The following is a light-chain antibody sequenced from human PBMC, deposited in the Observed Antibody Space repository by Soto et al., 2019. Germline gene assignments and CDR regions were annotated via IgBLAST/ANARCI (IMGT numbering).Light chain of an antibody. CDR3: QSYASSLRGVV. CDR1: SSSIGAGYD. Sequence: QSVLTQPPSVSGAPGQRVTISCAGGSSSIGAGYDVHWYQQLPGTAPKLLIYGNFNRPSGVPDRFSGSKSGTSASLAITGLQAGDEADYYCQSYASSLRGVVFGGGTKLTVL. V-gene: IGLV1-40*01. J-gene: IGLJ2*01. CDR2: GNF.